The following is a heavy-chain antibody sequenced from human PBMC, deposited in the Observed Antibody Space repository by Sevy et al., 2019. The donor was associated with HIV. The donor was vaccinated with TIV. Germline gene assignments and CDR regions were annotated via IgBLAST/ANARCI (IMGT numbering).Heavy chain of an antibody. CDR1: GFSFSSYA. Sequence: GGSLRLSCAASGFSFSSYAMSWVRQTPGKGLQWVSVISGSGGSTYYADSVKGGFTIFGDKSRNTVYLQMTSLRAEDTAVYYCARRPDLGVVILTGVLDVWGQGTTVTVSS. CDR3: ARRPDLGVVILTGVLDV. J-gene: IGHJ6*02. D-gene: IGHD3-3*01. V-gene: IGHV3-23*01. CDR2: ISGSGGST.